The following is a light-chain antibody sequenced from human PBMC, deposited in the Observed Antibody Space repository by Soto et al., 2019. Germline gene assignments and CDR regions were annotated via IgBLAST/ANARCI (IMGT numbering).Light chain of an antibody. J-gene: IGKJ3*01. V-gene: IGKV3-15*01. CDR1: QTVGNN. CDR3: QQYNEWHFT. CDR2: GAS. Sequence: EIVMTQSPATLSVSPGERATLSCRASQTVGNNVAWYQHKPGQAPGLLVYGASTRATGVPVRFSGSGSGTEFTLTISSLQSEDSAVYYCQQYNEWHFTFGPGTKVEIK.